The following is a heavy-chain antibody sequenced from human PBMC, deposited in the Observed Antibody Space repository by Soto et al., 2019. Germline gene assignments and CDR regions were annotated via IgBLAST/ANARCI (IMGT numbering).Heavy chain of an antibody. CDR1: GFTFSDYY. J-gene: IGHJ6*02. CDR2: ISSRSRFI. V-gene: IGHV3-11*06. D-gene: IGHD3-16*01. Sequence: QVQLVESGGGLVKPGGSLRVSCAASGFTFSDYYMTWIRQAPGKGLEWVSYISSRSRFIKDADSVKGRFIISRNNAKNSLSLQMNSLRVEDTAIYYCARVRSYGYGPGAMDVWGQGTTVTVSS. CDR3: ARVRSYGYGPGAMDV.